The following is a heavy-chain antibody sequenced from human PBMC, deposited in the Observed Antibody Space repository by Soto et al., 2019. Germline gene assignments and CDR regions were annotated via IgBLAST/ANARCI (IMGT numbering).Heavy chain of an antibody. CDR3: ASFIAARPTYYYNGMDV. Sequence: GGSLRLSCAASGFTFSDYYMSWIRQAPGKGLEWVSYISSSGSTIYYADSVKCRFTIYRDNAKNSLYLQMNSPRAEDTAVYYCASFIAARPTYYYNGMDVWGQGTTVTVSS. V-gene: IGHV3-11*01. CDR2: ISSSGSTI. J-gene: IGHJ6*02. D-gene: IGHD6-6*01. CDR1: GFTFSDYY.